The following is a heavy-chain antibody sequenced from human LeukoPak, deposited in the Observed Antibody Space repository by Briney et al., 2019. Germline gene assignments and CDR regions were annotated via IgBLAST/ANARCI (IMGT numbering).Heavy chain of an antibody. Sequence: GGSLRLSCAASGFTFSSYGMSWVRQAPGKGLEWVSAIGGSGGSTYYADSVKGRFTISRDNSKNTLYLQMNSLRAEDTAVYYCAKEERSYYNDYYYMDVWGKGTTVTISS. CDR1: GFTFSSYG. J-gene: IGHJ6*03. D-gene: IGHD3-10*01. CDR3: AKEERSYYNDYYYMDV. CDR2: IGGSGGST. V-gene: IGHV3-23*01.